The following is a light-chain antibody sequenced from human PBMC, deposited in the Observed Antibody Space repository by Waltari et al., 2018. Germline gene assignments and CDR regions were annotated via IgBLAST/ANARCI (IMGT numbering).Light chain of an antibody. CDR3: QSSDSSGNDYV. CDR2: KDS. J-gene: IGLJ1*01. CDR1: ALSTQH. V-gene: IGLV3-25*03. Sequence: SLALTQSPSVAVSPGQTAGIPCSGDALSTQHVYWYQQRPGQAPVLVLFKDSERPSGIPERFSGSRSGTTGTLTITGVQAEDEADYYCQSSDSSGNDYVFGPGTKVTVL.